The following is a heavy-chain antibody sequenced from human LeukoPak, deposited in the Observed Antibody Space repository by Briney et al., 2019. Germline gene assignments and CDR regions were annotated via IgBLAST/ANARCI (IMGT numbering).Heavy chain of an antibody. CDR3: ARIVEPEYQLPVLYYFDY. V-gene: IGHV5-51*01. J-gene: IGHJ4*02. Sequence: GESLKISCKGSGYSFTSYWIGWVRQMPGKGLEWMGIIYPGDSDTRYSPSFQGQVTISADKSISTAYLQWSSLKASDTAMYYCARIVEPEYQLPVLYYFDYWGQGTLVTVSS. D-gene: IGHD2-2*01. CDR2: IYPGDSDT. CDR1: GYSFTSYW.